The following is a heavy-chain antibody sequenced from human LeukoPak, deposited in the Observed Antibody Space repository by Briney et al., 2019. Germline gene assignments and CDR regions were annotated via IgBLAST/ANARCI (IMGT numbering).Heavy chain of an antibody. CDR1: GFTFSSYS. Sequence: GGSLRLSCAASGFTFSSYSMNWVRQAPGKGLEWVANIKKDGSDKNYLGSVKGRFTISRDNAKNSLYVQMNSLRVEDTAVYYCVAGSGWRFDYWGQGTLVTVSS. J-gene: IGHJ4*02. CDR3: VAGSGWRFDY. D-gene: IGHD6-19*01. CDR2: IKKDGSDK. V-gene: IGHV3-7*01.